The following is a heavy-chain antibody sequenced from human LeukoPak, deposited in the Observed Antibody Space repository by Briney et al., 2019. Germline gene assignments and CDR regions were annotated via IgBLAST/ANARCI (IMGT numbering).Heavy chain of an antibody. CDR3: ARDSSPSLDC. D-gene: IGHD6-19*01. CDR1: GYTFTGYY. Sequence: ASVKVSCKASGYTFTGYYMHWVRQAPGQGLEWMGWTNPNSGGTYSAQNFQGRVTMTRDASINTAYMELSSLRSDDSAVYYCARDSSPSLDCWGQGTLVTVSS. J-gene: IGHJ4*02. V-gene: IGHV1-2*02. CDR2: TNPNSGGT.